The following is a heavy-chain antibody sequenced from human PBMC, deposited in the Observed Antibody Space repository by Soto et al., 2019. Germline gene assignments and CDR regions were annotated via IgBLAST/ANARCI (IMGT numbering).Heavy chain of an antibody. V-gene: IGHV3-9*01. J-gene: IGHJ4*02. CDR2: ISWNSGSI. Sequence: EVQLVESGGGLVQPGRSLRLSCAASGFTFDDYAMHWVRQAPGKGLEWVSGISWNSGSIGYADSVKGRFTISRDNAKNSLYLQMNSVRAEDTALYYCSKDIVEVQTVLDYWGQGTLVTVSS. CDR3: SKDIVEVQTVLDY. CDR1: GFTFDDYA. D-gene: IGHD1-1*01.